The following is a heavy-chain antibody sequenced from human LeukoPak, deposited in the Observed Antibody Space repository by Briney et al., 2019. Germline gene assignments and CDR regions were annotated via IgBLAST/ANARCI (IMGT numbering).Heavy chain of an antibody. Sequence: SETLSLTCTVSGGSISSSSYCWGWIRQPPGKGLEWIGSIYYSGSTYYNPSLKSRVTISVDTSKNQFSLKLSSVTAADTAVYYCASRTGGSYYFDYYYYMDVWGKGTTVTVSS. J-gene: IGHJ6*03. CDR1: GGSISSSSYC. V-gene: IGHV4-39*07. CDR3: ASRTGGSYYFDYYYYMDV. CDR2: IYYSGST. D-gene: IGHD1-26*01.